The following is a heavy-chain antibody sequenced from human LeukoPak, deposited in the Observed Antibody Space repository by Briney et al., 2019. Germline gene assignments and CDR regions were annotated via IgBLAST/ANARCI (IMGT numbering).Heavy chain of an antibody. Sequence: PGGSLRLSCVASGFTFENYAMHWVRQAPGKGLEWVAGISWNGGSIGYADFAKGRFTISRDNARNSLFLQMNTLRVEDTALYYCAKDRDPPYVGNSYGYYSDSWGRGTLVSVSS. D-gene: IGHD5-18*01. CDR3: AKDRDPPYVGNSYGYYSDS. CDR1: GFTFENYA. CDR2: ISWNGGSI. V-gene: IGHV3-9*01. J-gene: IGHJ5*01.